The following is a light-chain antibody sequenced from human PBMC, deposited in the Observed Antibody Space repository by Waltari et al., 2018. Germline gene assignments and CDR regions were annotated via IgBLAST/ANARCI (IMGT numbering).Light chain of an antibody. V-gene: IGKV1-39*01. J-gene: IGKJ2*01. CDR2: AAS. CDR3: QQSHSAMYT. CDR1: HNIGPY. Sequence: DIQMTQSPSSLSASVGARVTIACRASHNIGPYLNWYQVKSGRAPKLLSYAASRLHTGVSSRFSGGGTGTDVTLTSSGLQPDDSATYFCQQSHSAMYTFGQGIKLELK.